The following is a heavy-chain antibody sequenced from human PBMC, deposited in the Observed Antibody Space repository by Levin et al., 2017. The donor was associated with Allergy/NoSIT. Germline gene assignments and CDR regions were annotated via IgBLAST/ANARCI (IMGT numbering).Heavy chain of an antibody. CDR2: MYYSGST. Sequence: SQTLSLTCTVSGGSISSSSYYWGWIRQPPGKGLEWIGSMYYSGSTYYNPSLKSRVTISVDTSKNQFSLKLSSVTAADTAVYYCARHPPRHWSFDYWGQGTLVTVSS. CDR3: ARHPPRHWSFDY. D-gene: IGHD2-8*02. J-gene: IGHJ4*02. CDR1: GGSISSSSYY. V-gene: IGHV4-39*01.